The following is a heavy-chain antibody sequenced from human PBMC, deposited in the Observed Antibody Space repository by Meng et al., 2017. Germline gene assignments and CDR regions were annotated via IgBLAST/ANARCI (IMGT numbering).Heavy chain of an antibody. J-gene: IGHJ4*02. CDR3: ARKGPYSGYDSYYFDY. CDR1: GGSISSYY. V-gene: IGHV4-59*01. D-gene: IGHD5-12*01. Sequence: SETLSLTCTVSGGSISSYYWSWIRQPPGKGLEWIGYIYYSGSTNYNPSLKSRVTISVDTSKNQFSLKLSSVTAADTAVHYCARKGPYSGYDSYYFDYWGQGTLVTVSS. CDR2: IYYSGST.